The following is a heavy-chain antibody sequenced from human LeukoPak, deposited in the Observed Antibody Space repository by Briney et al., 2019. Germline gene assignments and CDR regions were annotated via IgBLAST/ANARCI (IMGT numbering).Heavy chain of an antibody. CDR2: ISSSSSYI. Sequence: GGSLRLSCAASGFTFSSYSMNWVRQAPGKGLEWVSSISSSSSYINYADSVKGRFTISRDNAKNSLYLQMNSLRAEDTAVYYCARVEGYYDSSGYYSCFDYWGQGTLVTVSS. CDR1: GFTFSSYS. D-gene: IGHD3-22*01. CDR3: ARVEGYYDSSGYYSCFDY. V-gene: IGHV3-21*01. J-gene: IGHJ4*02.